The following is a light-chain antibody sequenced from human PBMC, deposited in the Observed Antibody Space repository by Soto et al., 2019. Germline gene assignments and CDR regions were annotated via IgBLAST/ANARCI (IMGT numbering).Light chain of an antibody. Sequence: QSVLTQPPSVSGAPGQRVTISCTGNSSNIGAGYVVHWYQQFPGAAPIVLIHGNTNRPAGVPARFSGSKSGTSASLAITGLKAEDEADYYCQSYDSSRVVFGGGTKVTVL. CDR2: GNT. CDR3: QSYDSSRVV. V-gene: IGLV1-40*01. J-gene: IGLJ2*01. CDR1: SSNIGAGYV.